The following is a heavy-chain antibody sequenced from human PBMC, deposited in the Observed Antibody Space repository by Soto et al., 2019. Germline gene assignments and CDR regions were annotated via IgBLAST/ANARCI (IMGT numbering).Heavy chain of an antibody. CDR1: GFIFSNNG. CDR3: TIVRVADSALDH. D-gene: IGHD3-10*02. Sequence: GSLRLSCVGSGFIFSNNGMHWFRQTPGKGLEWVAFMSYDGSDTFYADSVKGRFTISRDNSKNTLFLHMSNLRAEDTAMYYCTIVRVADSALDHWGQGTLVTVSS. CDR2: MSYDGSDT. V-gene: IGHV3-30*02. J-gene: IGHJ4*02.